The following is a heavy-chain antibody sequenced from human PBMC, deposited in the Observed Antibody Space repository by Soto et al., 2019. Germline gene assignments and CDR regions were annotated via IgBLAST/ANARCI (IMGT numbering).Heavy chain of an antibody. D-gene: IGHD6-13*01. CDR1: GFTFSSYG. CDR2: ISYDGSNK. V-gene: IGHV3-30*18. J-gene: IGHJ4*02. CDR3: AKGQGGSSWTFDY. Sequence: AGGSLRLSCAASGFTFSSYGMHWVRQAPGKGLEWVAVISYDGSNKYYADSVKGRFTISRDNSKNTLYPQMNSLRAEDTAVYYCAKGQGGSSWTFDYWGQGTLVTVSS.